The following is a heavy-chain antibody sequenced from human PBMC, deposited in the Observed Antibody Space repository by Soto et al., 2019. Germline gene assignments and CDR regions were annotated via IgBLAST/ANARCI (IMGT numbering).Heavy chain of an antibody. CDR2: INPNSGGT. CDR1: GYTFTGYY. V-gene: IGHV1-2*04. Sequence: QVQLVQSGAEVKKPGASVKVSCKASGYTFTGYYMHWVRQAPGQGLEWMGWINPNSGGTNYAQKFQGWVTMTRDTSISTAYMELSRLRSDDTAVYYCARGDGRGGSYGGGYYYYGMDVWGQGTTVTVSS. CDR3: ARGDGRGGSYGGGYYYYGMDV. J-gene: IGHJ6*02. D-gene: IGHD1-26*01.